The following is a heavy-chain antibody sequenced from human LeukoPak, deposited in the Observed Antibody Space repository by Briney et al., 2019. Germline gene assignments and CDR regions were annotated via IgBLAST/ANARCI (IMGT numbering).Heavy chain of an antibody. CDR2: IYYSGTT. CDR3: ARFERSTGCY. Sequence: SETLSLTCSVSGGSMKFTSYYWGWIRQPPGKGLEWIATIYYSGTTHYNPSLKSRVAISVDTSKNQFSLKLNSVTAADTAVYYCARFERSTGCYWGQGTLVTVSS. V-gene: IGHV4-39*07. J-gene: IGHJ4*02. D-gene: IGHD2-8*02. CDR1: GGSMKFTSYY.